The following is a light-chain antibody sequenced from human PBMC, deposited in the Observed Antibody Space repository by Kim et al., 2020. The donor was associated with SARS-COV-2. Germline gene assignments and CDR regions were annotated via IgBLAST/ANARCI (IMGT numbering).Light chain of an antibody. J-gene: IGLJ1*01. CDR1: ALPKQY. Sequence: VSPGQTARIACTGAALPKQYDYWYQQKPDQAPVLVMYKDRERPSGFAERFSGSSSGTTVTLTISGVQTEDEADYYCHSADSSNTSVFGAGTKVTVL. CDR2: KDR. V-gene: IGLV3-25*03. CDR3: HSADSSNTSV.